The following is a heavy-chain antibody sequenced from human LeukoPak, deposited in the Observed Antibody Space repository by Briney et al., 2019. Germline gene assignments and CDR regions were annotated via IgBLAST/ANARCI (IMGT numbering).Heavy chain of an antibody. CDR2: IYWDDDK. Sequence: ESGPTLVKPTQTLTLTCTFSGFSLSASGVGVGWIRQPPGKALEWLAVIYWDDDKRHSPSLKSRLTITKDTSKNQVVLTMPNMDLVDTATYYCAHKEYYALGSLGDSFDYWGQGTLVTVSS. V-gene: IGHV2-5*02. D-gene: IGHD3-10*01. CDR3: AHKEYYALGSLGDSFDY. J-gene: IGHJ4*02. CDR1: GFSLSASGVG.